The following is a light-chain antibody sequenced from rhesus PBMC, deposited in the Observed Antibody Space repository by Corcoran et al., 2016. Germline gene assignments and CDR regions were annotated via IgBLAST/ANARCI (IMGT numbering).Light chain of an antibody. V-gene: IGKV1-74*01. CDR1: ENANNY. CDR2: KAS. J-gene: IGKJ3*01. CDR3: QHYYGTPLT. Sequence: DIQMTQSPSSLSASVGDSVTNNCRTSENANNYLNWSQPNTEKAPKLRIYKASTLQSGVPSRFSGSGSGTDYTFTLSSLEPEDVATYYCQHYYGTPLTFGPGTKLDIK.